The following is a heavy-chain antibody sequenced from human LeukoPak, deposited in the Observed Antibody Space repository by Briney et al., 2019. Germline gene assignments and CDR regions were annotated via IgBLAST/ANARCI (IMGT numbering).Heavy chain of an antibody. CDR3: AREVGSIAVAGNFGY. V-gene: IGHV6-1*01. D-gene: IGHD6-19*01. Sequence: SQTFSLTCAISGDSVSSNSAAWNWIRQSPSRGLEWLGRTYYRSKWYNDYAVSVKSRITINPDTSKNQFSLQLNSVTPEDTAVYYCAREVGSIAVAGNFGYWGQGTLVTVSS. CDR2: TYYRSKWYN. J-gene: IGHJ4*02. CDR1: GDSVSSNSAA.